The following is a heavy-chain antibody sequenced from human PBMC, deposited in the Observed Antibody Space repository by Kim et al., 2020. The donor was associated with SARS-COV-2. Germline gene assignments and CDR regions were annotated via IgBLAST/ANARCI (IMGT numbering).Heavy chain of an antibody. J-gene: IGHJ6*03. CDR2: FGTSGGST. V-gene: IGHV3-23*01. D-gene: IGHD2-15*01. CDR1: GFSLSSYA. Sequence: GGSLRLSCAASGFSLSSYAMCWVRQAPGKWLVWVSGFGTSGGSTHYADFVKGRFTISRDISKNTLFLQMNSLRAEDTAVYYCAKRAVTFSGYYSYLDVWG. CDR3: AKRAVTFSGYYSYLDV.